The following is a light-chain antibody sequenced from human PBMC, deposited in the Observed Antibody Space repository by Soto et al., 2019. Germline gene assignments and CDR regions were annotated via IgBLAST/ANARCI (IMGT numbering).Light chain of an antibody. Sequence: QSVLTQPASVSGSPGQSTTISRTATCSDVGGYNYVSWYQQHPGKAPKLMIYEVSNRPSGVSNRFSGSKSGNTASLTISGLQAEDEADYYCSSYTSSSTYVFGTGTKVTVL. CDR2: EVS. J-gene: IGLJ1*01. CDR1: CSDVGGYNY. V-gene: IGLV2-14*01. CDR3: SSYTSSSTYV.